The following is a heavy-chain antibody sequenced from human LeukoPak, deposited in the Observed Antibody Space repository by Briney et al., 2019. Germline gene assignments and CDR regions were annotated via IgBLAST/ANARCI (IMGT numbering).Heavy chain of an antibody. D-gene: IGHD3-3*01. V-gene: IGHV4-34*01. CDR3: ARGGGTYERRAVQH. CDR2: INHSGST. Sequence: SETLSLTCGVYGGSFGDYYWSWIRQPPGKGLEWIGEINHSGSTNYNPSLKSRVTISLDTSKNQFSLKLSSVTAADTAVYYCARGGGTYERRAVQHWGQGTLVTVSS. CDR1: GGSFGDYY. J-gene: IGHJ1*01.